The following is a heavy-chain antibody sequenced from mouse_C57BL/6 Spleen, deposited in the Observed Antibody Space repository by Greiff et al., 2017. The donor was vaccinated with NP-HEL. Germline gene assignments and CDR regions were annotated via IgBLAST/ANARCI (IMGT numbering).Heavy chain of an antibody. CDR2: INPNNGGT. J-gene: IGHJ3*01. V-gene: IGHV1-18*01. Sequence: VQLKQSGPELVKPGASVKIPCKASGYTFTDYNMDWVKQSHGKSLEWIGDINPNNGGTIYNQKFKGKATLTVDKSSSTAYMELRSLTSEDTAVYYCAIWDPWFAYWGQGTLVTVSA. CDR3: AIWDPWFAY. D-gene: IGHD4-1*01. CDR1: GYTFTDYN.